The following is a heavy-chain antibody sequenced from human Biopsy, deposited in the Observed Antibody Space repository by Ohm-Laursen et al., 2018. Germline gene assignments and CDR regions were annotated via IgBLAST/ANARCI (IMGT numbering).Heavy chain of an antibody. CDR1: GFTFSSFA. CDR2: ISSAGGST. J-gene: IGHJ3*02. D-gene: IGHD4-23*01. Sequence: SLRLSCTASGFTFSSFAMTWVRQGPGKGLEWVSTISSAGGSTFYAESVKGRFTISRDNSENTLSLQMNSLRAEDTAVYYCAKWAGHDYGRNPANDPFDMWGQGTVVTVSS. CDR3: AKWAGHDYGRNPANDPFDM. V-gene: IGHV3-23*01.